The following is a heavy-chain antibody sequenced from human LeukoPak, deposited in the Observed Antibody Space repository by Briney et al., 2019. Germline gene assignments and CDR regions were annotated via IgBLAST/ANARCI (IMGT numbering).Heavy chain of an antibody. D-gene: IGHD1-26*01. CDR1: GFTFSAYA. CDR2: IYSGGST. CDR3: ARGSGSYTV. J-gene: IGHJ4*02. Sequence: PGGSLRLSCEASGFTFSAYAMTWVRQAPGKGLEWVSVIYSGGSTYYADSVKGRFTISRDNSKNTLYLQMNGLRAEDTAVYYCARGSGSYTVWGQGTLVTVSS. V-gene: IGHV3-53*01.